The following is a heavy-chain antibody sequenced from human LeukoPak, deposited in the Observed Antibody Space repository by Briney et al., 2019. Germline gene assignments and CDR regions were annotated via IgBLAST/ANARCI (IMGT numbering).Heavy chain of an antibody. D-gene: IGHD6-6*01. CDR3: ARGVAARLYYFDY. CDR1: GYTLTELS. V-gene: IGHV1-24*01. J-gene: IGHJ4*02. Sequence: GASVKVSCKVSGYTLTELSMHWVRQAPGKGLEWMGGFDPEDGETIYAQKFQGRVTMTRDTSISTAYMELSRLRSDDTAVYYCARGVAARLYYFDYWGQGTLVTVSS. CDR2: FDPEDGET.